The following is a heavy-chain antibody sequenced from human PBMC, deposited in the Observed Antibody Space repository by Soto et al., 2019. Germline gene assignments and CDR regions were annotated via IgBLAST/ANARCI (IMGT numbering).Heavy chain of an antibody. CDR2: IGTAGDT. V-gene: IGHV3-13*01. J-gene: IGHJ6*02. CDR3: ARGARDPKITIFGVGRNYYYYGMDV. D-gene: IGHD3-3*01. Sequence: PGGSLRLSCAASGFTFSSYDMHWVRHATGKGLEWVSAIGTAGDTYYPGSVKGRFTISRENAKNSLYLQMNSLSAGDTAVYYCARGARDPKITIFGVGRNYYYYGMDVWGQGTTVTVSS. CDR1: GFTFSSYD.